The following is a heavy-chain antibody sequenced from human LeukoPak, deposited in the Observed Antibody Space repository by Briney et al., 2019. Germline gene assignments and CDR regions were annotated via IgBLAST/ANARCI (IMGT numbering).Heavy chain of an antibody. CDR2: IRYDGSNK. J-gene: IGHJ4*02. CDR1: GFTFSSYG. V-gene: IGHV3-30*02. Sequence: PGGSLRLSCAASGFTFSSYGMHWVRQAPGKGLEWVAFIRYDGSNKYYADSVKGRFTISRDNSKNTLYLQMNSLRAEDTAVYYCVTLIAAAGNSGDYWGQGTLVTVSS. CDR3: VTLIAAAGNSGDY. D-gene: IGHD6-13*01.